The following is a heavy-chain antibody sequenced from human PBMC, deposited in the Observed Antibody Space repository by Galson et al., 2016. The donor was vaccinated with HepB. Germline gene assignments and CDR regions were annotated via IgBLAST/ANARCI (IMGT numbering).Heavy chain of an antibody. CDR3: AKISLGGYNSGWGGSFDI. J-gene: IGHJ3*02. Sequence: SLRLSCAASGFSISIYSMNWVRQAPGKGLEWVSAIRGNGTGTSYTDSVKGRFTISRDNSKNTLYLQMNSLRAEDAAVYYCAKISLGGYNSGWGGSFDIWGRGTMVTVSS. CDR2: IRGNGTGT. CDR1: GFSISIYS. V-gene: IGHV3-23*01. D-gene: IGHD6-19*01.